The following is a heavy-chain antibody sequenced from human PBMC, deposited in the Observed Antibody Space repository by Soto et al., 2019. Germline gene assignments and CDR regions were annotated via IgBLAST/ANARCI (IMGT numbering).Heavy chain of an antibody. J-gene: IGHJ6*02. V-gene: IGHV1-3*01. CDR2: INAGNGNT. Sequence: GASVKVSCKASGYTFSSHAMHWVRQAPGQRLEWMGWINAGNGNTKYSQKFQGRVTITRDTSASTAYMELSSLRSEDTAVYYCARWGGYCSSTSCYTPVFYYYGMDVWGQGTTVTVSS. CDR3: ARWGGYCSSTSCYTPVFYYYGMDV. D-gene: IGHD2-2*02. CDR1: GYTFSSHA.